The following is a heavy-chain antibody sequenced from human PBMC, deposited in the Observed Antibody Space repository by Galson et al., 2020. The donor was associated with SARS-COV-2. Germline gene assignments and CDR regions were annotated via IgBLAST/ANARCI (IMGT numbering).Heavy chain of an antibody. CDR1: GYSFTSYW. V-gene: IGHV5-51*01. CDR2: IYPGDSDT. D-gene: IGHD3-3*01. Sequence: KIGESLKISCKGSGYSFTSYWIGWVRQMPGKGLEWMGIIYPGDSDTRYSPSFQGQVTISADKSISTAYLQWSSLKASDTAMYYCARSFWSGDEAFRYWFDPWGQGTLVTVSS. J-gene: IGHJ5*02. CDR3: ARSFWSGDEAFRYWFDP.